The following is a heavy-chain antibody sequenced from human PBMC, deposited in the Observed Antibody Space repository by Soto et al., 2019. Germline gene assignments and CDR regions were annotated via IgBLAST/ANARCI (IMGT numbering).Heavy chain of an antibody. CDR2: IRSSDPAI. CDR3: ARDLDYAFDH. CDR1: GFTFSNFS. D-gene: IGHD4-17*01. V-gene: IGHV3-48*02. Sequence: PEASLRQSCETSGFTFSNFSMNRVRQAPGKGLEWISYIRSSDPAIFYADSVKGRFTISRDDAKNLVYLQMNSLREDDTAMYFCARDLDYAFDHWGQGP. J-gene: IGHJ4*02.